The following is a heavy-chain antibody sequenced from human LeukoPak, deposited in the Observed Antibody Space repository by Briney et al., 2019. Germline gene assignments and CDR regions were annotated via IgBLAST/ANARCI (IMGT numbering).Heavy chain of an antibody. CDR3: AKGVREYYYYMDV. CDR1: GLTFSSYG. D-gene: IGHD3-10*01. CDR2: IRYDGSNK. Sequence: GGSLRLSCAASGLTFSSYGMHWVRQAPGKGLEWVAFIRYDGSNKYYADSVKGRFTISRDNSKNTLYLQMNSLRAEDTAVYYCAKGVREYYYYMDVWGKGTTVTVSS. V-gene: IGHV3-30*02. J-gene: IGHJ6*03.